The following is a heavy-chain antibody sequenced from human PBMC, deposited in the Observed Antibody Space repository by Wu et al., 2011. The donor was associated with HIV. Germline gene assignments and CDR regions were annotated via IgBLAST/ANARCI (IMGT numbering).Heavy chain of an antibody. CDR2: INPNSGAA. V-gene: IGHV1-2*02. J-gene: IGHJ4*02. Sequence: QVQLVQSGAELKKPGASLNVSCKASGYTFTGYYLHWVRQAPGQGLEWMGWINPNSGAANYAQTFQGRVAMTRDTSINTVYMELRRLKSDDTAIYFCTRGGFPDYFDYWGLGTLVAVSS. D-gene: IGHD2/OR15-2a*01. CDR3: TRGGFPDYFDY. CDR1: GYTFTGYY.